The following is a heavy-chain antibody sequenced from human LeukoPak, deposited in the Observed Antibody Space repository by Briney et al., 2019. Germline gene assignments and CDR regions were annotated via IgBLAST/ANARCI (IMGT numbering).Heavy chain of an antibody. D-gene: IGHD6-19*01. V-gene: IGHV3-23*01. Sequence: GGSLRLSCSASGFNLRSYAMTWVRQAPGKGLEWVSAITGSGADTYYADSVRGRFTISRDNSKNILYLQVNNLRGDDTAVYYFENLGAAGTRWSFEYWGQGTLVTVSS. J-gene: IGHJ4*02. CDR2: ITGSGADT. CDR3: ENLGAAGTRWSFEY. CDR1: GFNLRSYA.